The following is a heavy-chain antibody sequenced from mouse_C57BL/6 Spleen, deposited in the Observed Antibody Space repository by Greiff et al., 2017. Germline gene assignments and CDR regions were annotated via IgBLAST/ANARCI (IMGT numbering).Heavy chain of an antibody. CDR1: GYAFSSYW. Sequence: VQLQQSGAELVKPGASVKISCKASGYAFSSYWMNWVKQRPGKGLEWIGQIYPGDGDTNYNGKFKGKATLTADKSSSTAYMQLSSLTSEDSAVYFCARSPWDGYAMDYWGQGTSVTVSS. CDR3: ARSPWDGYAMDY. CDR2: IYPGDGDT. V-gene: IGHV1-80*01. J-gene: IGHJ4*01. D-gene: IGHD4-1*01.